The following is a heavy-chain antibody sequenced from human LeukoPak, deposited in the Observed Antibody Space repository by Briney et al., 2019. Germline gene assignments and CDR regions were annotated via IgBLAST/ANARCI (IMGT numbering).Heavy chain of an antibody. CDR1: GGSISSSSYY. Sequence: SETLSLTCTVSGGSISSSSYYWGWLRQPPGKGLEWIGSIYYSGSTYYNPSLKSRVPISVDTSQNQFSLKLSSVTAADTAVYYCASTGYGSGSYYGMDVWGQGTTVTVSS. J-gene: IGHJ6*02. CDR2: IYYSGST. V-gene: IGHV4-39*01. CDR3: ASTGYGSGSYYGMDV. D-gene: IGHD3-10*01.